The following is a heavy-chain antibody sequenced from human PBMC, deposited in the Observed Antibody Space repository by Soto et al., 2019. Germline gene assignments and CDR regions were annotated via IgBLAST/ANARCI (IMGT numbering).Heavy chain of an antibody. CDR3: TSARRSFLEGPYFYF. V-gene: IGHV3-15*07. CDR1: GFTLSKAW. D-gene: IGHD3-3*01. J-gene: IGHJ4*02. Sequence: GGSLRLSCAASGFTLSKAWMNWVRQAPGKGLEWVGGIKSKTDGGTTDYAEQEKGRFTISRDDSKNTLYLQMNSRKSEDTAGDYCTSARRSFLEGPYFYFWRQGTLVTVSS. CDR2: IKSKTDGGTT.